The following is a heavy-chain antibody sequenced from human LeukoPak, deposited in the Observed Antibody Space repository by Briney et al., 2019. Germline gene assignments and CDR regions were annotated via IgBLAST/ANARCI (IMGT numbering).Heavy chain of an antibody. Sequence: GSSVKVSCKASGDTFTNYAISWVRQAPGQGLEWVGGIIPVFGTEKYAQKLQGRVTITTDESTSTVYMELSSLRSEDTAVYYCARANSAYYDSGSFYSPGYWGRGTLVTVSS. CDR3: ARANSAYYDSGSFYSPGY. D-gene: IGHD3-10*01. CDR2: IIPVFGTE. V-gene: IGHV1-69*05. CDR1: GDTFTNYA. J-gene: IGHJ4*02.